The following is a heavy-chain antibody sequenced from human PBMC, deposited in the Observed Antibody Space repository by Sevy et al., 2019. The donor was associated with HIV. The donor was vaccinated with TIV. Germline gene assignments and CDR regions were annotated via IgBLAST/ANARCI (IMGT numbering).Heavy chain of an antibody. CDR2: INQDERHI. CDR1: GFTFSNFW. V-gene: IGHV3-7*01. Sequence: GGYLRLSCEVSGFTFSNFWMTWVRQSPGKGLEWVAYINQDERHINLLDSVRGRFTISRDNAKNSLYLQMDSLRAEVTAIYYCARDPDWGALDRWGQGTLVTVSS. D-gene: IGHD7-27*01. J-gene: IGHJ5*02. CDR3: ARDPDWGALDR.